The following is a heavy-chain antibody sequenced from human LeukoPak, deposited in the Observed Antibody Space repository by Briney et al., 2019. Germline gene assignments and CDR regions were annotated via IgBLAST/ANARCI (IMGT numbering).Heavy chain of an antibody. J-gene: IGHJ3*02. V-gene: IGHV1-24*01. CDR1: GYTLTELS. CDR3: ATRGIVVVTATAFDI. Sequence: ASVKVSCKVSGYTLTELSMHWVRQAPGKGLEWMGGFDPEDGETIYAQKFQGRVTMTEDTSTDTAYMELSSLRSEDTAVYYCATRGIVVVTATAFDIWGQGSMVTVSS. D-gene: IGHD2-21*02. CDR2: FDPEDGET.